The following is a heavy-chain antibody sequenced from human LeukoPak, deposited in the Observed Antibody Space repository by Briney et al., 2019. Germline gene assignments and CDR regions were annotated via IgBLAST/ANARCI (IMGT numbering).Heavy chain of an antibody. D-gene: IGHD2-15*01. V-gene: IGHV1-18*01. CDR1: GYTFTSYG. Sequence: ASVKVSCKASGYTFTSYGISWVRQAPGQGLEWMGWISAYNGNTNYAQKLQGRVTMTTDTSTSTAYMELRSLRSDDTAVYYCARVNRWWATTGYFQHWGRGTLVTVSS. CDR3: ARVNRWWATTGYFQH. J-gene: IGHJ1*01. CDR2: ISAYNGNT.